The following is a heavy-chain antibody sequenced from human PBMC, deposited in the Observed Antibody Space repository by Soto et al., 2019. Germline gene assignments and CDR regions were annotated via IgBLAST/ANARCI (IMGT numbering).Heavy chain of an antibody. J-gene: IGHJ6*02. CDR2: ISYSGST. V-gene: IGHV4-30-4*01. CDR3: AKTSLTILGPSNDYYGMGV. D-gene: IGHD3-3*01. Sequence: PSETLSLTCTVSGGTISSGEYYWTWIRQPPGKGLEWIGYISYSGSTHYSPSLKSRVSITVDTSKNQFSLNLASVSAEDTAVYYCAKTSLTILGPSNDYYGMGVWGQGTTVTVSS. CDR1: GGTISSGEYY.